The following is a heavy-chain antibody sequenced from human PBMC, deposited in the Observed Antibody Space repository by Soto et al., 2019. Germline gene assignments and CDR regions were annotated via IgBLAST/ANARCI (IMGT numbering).Heavy chain of an antibody. CDR3: AGIRQFCWDY. D-gene: IGHD3-10*01. V-gene: IGHV1-69*13. CDR1: GGTFSSYS. CDR2: IIPIFGTA. Sequence: VASVKVSCKASGGTFSSYSISWVRQAPGQGLEWMGGIIPIFGTANYAQKFQGRVTITADESTSTAYMELSSLRSEDTAVYYCAGIRQFCWDYWGQGTLVTVSS. J-gene: IGHJ4*02.